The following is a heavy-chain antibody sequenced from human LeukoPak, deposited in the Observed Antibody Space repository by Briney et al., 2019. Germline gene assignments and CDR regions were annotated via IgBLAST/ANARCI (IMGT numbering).Heavy chain of an antibody. J-gene: IGHJ6*03. V-gene: IGHV4-61*08. CDR2: LYLSGST. D-gene: IGHD5-24*01. CDR1: GFSLSTSGMC. Sequence: SGPTLVNPTQTLTLTCTFSGFSLSTSGMCVSWIRQPPGKGLEWVAYLYLSGSTDFHPSLRSRVTMSVDSSKNQFSLNLFSVTAADTAVYYCARRRGDMATIPDYHYYYMDVWGKGTTVTVSS. CDR3: ARRRGDMATIPDYHYYYMDV.